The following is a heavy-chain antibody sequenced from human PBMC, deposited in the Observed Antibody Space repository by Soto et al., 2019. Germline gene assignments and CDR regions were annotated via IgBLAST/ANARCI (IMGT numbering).Heavy chain of an antibody. V-gene: IGHV4-34*01. J-gene: IGHJ4*02. CDR3: ASSYGPQPQYYFDY. Sequence: SETLSLTCTVSGGSISGYYWSWIRQPPGKGLEWIGEINHSGSTNYNPSLKSRVTISVDTSKNQFSLKLSSVTAADTAVYYCASSYGPQPQYYFDYWGQGTLVTVSS. D-gene: IGHD4-17*01. CDR1: GGSISGYY. CDR2: INHSGST.